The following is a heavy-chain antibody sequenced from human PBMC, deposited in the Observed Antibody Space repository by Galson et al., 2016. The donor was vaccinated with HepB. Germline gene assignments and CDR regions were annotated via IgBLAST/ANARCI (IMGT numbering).Heavy chain of an antibody. CDR2: INGSGDST. CDR3: ARGLVGSGMDV. Sequence: SLRLSCAVSGFTFDDYGMTWVRQAPGKGLEWVSGINGSGDSTAYADSVKGRFTMYRDDARNSLYLQMSSLRVEDTALYQCARGLVGSGMDVWGQGTTVTVSS. J-gene: IGHJ6*02. CDR1: GFTFDDYG. V-gene: IGHV3-20*01. D-gene: IGHD3-10*01.